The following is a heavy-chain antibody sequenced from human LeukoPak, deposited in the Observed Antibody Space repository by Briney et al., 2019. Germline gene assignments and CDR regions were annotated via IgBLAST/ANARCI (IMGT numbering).Heavy chain of an antibody. Sequence: PGGSLRLSCAASGFTFSNYAMSWVRQAPGKGLEWVSSISSSSSYIYYADSVKGRFTISRDNAKNSLYLQMNSLRAEDTAVYYCARDATVRYYFDYWGQGTLVTVSS. CDR1: GFTFSNYA. CDR2: ISSSSSYI. J-gene: IGHJ4*02. V-gene: IGHV3-21*01. CDR3: ARDATVRYYFDY. D-gene: IGHD6-6*01.